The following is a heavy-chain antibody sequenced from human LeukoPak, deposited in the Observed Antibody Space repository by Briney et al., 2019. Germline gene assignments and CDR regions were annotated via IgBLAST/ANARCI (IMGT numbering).Heavy chain of an antibody. CDR1: GLTFSSYA. CDR3: AGTVAGFYWYFDL. J-gene: IGHJ2*01. D-gene: IGHD6-19*01. Sequence: GRSLRLSCAASGLTFSSYAMHWVRQAPGKGLEWVAVISYDGSNKYYADSVKGRFTISRDNSKNTLYLQMNSLRAEDTAVYYCAGTVAGFYWYFDLWGRGTLVTVSS. CDR2: ISYDGSNK. V-gene: IGHV3-30-3*01.